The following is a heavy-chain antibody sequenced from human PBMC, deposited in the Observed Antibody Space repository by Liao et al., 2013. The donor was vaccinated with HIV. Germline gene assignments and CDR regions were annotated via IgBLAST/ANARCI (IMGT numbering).Heavy chain of an antibody. V-gene: IGHV4-59*08. J-gene: IGHJ4*02. D-gene: IGHD3-10*01. CDR2: IYYSGST. CDR3: ARAGVGVVELDY. CDR1: GGSISSYY. Sequence: QVQLQESGPGLVKPSETLSLTCTVSGGSISSYYWSWIRQPPGKGLEWIGYIYYSGSTYYNPSLKSRVTISVDTSKNQFSLKLSSVTAADTAVYYCARAGVGVVELDYWGQGTLVTVSS.